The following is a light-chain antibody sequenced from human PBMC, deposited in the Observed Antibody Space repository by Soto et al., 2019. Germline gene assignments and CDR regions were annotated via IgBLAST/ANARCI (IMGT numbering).Light chain of an antibody. J-gene: IGKJ5*01. CDR2: GAS. CDR3: QHFGASGIT. V-gene: IGKV3-20*01. Sequence: EIVMTQSPATLSVSPGERATLSCRASQSLSSNLAWYQQKPGQAPRLLIYGASSRATGIPDRFSGSGSGTDFTLTISRLEPEDFSLYSCQHFGASGITFGQGTRLEIK. CDR1: QSLSSN.